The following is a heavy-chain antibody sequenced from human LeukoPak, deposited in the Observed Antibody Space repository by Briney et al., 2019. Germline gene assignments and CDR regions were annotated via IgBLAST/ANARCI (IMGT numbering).Heavy chain of an antibody. J-gene: IGHJ6*03. CDR2: IHYVGTT. V-gene: IGHV4-59*01. D-gene: IGHD1-1*01. CDR1: GGSFSNYY. Sequence: SETLSLTCTVSGGSFSNYYWSWVRQFPGKGLEWIGYIHYVGTTNYNPSLKSRVTMSLDTPKNQFSLNLLSVTAADTAIYYCARTTTTPYYSYFYMDVWGKGTTVTVSS. CDR3: ARTTTTPYYSYFYMDV.